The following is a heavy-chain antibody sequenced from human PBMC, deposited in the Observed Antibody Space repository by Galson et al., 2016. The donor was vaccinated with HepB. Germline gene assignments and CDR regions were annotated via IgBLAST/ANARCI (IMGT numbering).Heavy chain of an antibody. CDR3: ARKFAFDI. CDR2: IYYSGNT. Sequence: TLSLTCTVSGGSISSNSYYWGWIRQPPGKGLEWIGSIYYSGNTYYNPSLKSRVTISVDTSKNQFSLKLSSVTAADTAVYYCARKFAFDIWGQGTMVTVSS. V-gene: IGHV4-39*01. J-gene: IGHJ3*02. CDR1: GGSISSNSYY.